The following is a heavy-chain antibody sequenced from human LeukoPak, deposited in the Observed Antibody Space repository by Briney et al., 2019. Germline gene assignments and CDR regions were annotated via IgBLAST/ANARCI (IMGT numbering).Heavy chain of an antibody. Sequence: GGSLRLSCAASGFTFSSYGMHWVRQAPGKGLEWVAVIWYDGSNKYYADSVKGRFTISRDNSKNTLYLQMNSLRAEDTAVYYCARGYCSGGSCYSDFDYWGQGTLVTVSS. CDR3: ARGYCSGGSCYSDFDY. D-gene: IGHD2-15*01. J-gene: IGHJ4*02. CDR2: IWYDGSNK. CDR1: GFTFSSYG. V-gene: IGHV3-33*01.